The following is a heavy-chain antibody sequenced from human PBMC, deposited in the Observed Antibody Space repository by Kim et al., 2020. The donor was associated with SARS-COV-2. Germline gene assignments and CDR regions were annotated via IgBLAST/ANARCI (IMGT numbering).Heavy chain of an antibody. CDR2: IYHSGST. CDR1: GGSISSSNW. D-gene: IGHD4-17*01. Sequence: SETLSLTCAVSGGSISSSNWWSWVRQPPGKVLEWIGEIYHSGSTNYNPSLKSRVTISVDKSKNQFSLKLSSVTAADTAVYYCARSPVTTLYYYYGMDVWGQGTTVTVSS. J-gene: IGHJ6*02. CDR3: ARSPVTTLYYYYGMDV. V-gene: IGHV4-4*02.